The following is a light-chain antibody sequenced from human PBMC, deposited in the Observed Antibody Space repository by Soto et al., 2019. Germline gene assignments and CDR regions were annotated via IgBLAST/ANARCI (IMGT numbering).Light chain of an antibody. CDR2: DAF. CDR3: QQYGSSPFT. Sequence: ENVLTQSPGRLSLSPGERATLSCRASQTVDSSSLAWYQQKPGQAPRLLIFDAFNRATGIPDGFSGSGSGTDFTLTISRLEPEDFALYYCQQYGSSPFTFGPGTTVDV. CDR1: QTVDSSS. J-gene: IGKJ3*01. V-gene: IGKV3-20*01.